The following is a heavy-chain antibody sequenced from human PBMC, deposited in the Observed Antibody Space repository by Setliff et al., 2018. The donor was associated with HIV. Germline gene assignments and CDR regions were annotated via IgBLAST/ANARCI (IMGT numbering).Heavy chain of an antibody. J-gene: IGHJ5*02. CDR3: ARGGTSSNWFDP. CDR2: IYYSGST. V-gene: IGHV4-61*05. D-gene: IGHD2-2*01. Sequence: SETLSLTCTVSGGSIRSSNYYWGWIRQPPGKGLEWIGHIYYSGSTNYNPSLKSRVTISVDTSKNQFSLKLTSVTAADTAVYYCARGGTSSNWFDPWGQGTLVTVSS. CDR1: GGSIRSSNYY.